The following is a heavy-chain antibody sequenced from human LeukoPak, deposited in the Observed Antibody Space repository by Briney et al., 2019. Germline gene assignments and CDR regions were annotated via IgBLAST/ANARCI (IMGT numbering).Heavy chain of an antibody. V-gene: IGHV5-51*01. D-gene: IGHD3-3*01. CDR1: GYSFTSYW. CDR2: IYPGDSDT. CDR3: ARIYDFWSGYPANFDY. J-gene: IGHJ4*02. Sequence: KTGESLKISCKGSGYSFTSYWIGWVRQMPGKGLEWMGIIYPGDSDTRYSPSFQGQVTFSADKSISTAYLQWSSLKASDTAMYYCARIYDFWSGYPANFDYWGQGTLVTVSS.